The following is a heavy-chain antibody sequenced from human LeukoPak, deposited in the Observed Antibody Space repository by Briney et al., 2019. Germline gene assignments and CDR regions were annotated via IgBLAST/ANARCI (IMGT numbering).Heavy chain of an antibody. V-gene: IGHV4-31*03. Sequence: PSETLSLTCTVSGGSISSGGYYWSWIRQHPGKGLEWIGYIYYSGSTYYNPSLKSRVTVSVDTSKNQFSLKLSSVTAADTAVYYCAREMVRWQRGAFDIWGQGTMVTVSS. CDR2: IYYSGST. D-gene: IGHD4-23*01. CDR3: AREMVRWQRGAFDI. J-gene: IGHJ3*02. CDR1: GGSISSGGYY.